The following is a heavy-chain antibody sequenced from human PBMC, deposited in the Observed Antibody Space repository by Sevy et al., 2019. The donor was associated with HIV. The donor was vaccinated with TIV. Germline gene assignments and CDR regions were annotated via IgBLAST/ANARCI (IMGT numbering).Heavy chain of an antibody. D-gene: IGHD1-1*01. J-gene: IGHJ4*02. Sequence: GGSLRLSCAASGITVSDAVMTWVRQAPGKGLEWIGRIKTKVDGGATGYAAPVRGRFTISRDDSKDTLYLQINSLKTEDTAMYYCAAGRVRDYWGQGTLVTVSS. CDR2: IKTKVDGGAT. CDR1: GITVSDAV. CDR3: AAGRVRDY. V-gene: IGHV3-15*01.